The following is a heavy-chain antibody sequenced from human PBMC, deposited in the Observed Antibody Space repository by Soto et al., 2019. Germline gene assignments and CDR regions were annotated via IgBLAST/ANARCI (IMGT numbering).Heavy chain of an antibody. D-gene: IGHD2-2*01. CDR1: GFTFTSSA. V-gene: IGHV1-58*02. CDR2: IVVGNGNT. Sequence: SVKVSCKASGFTFTSSAMQWVRQARGQRLEWIGWIVVGNGNTNYSQKFQGRVTITRDMSASTAYMELSSLRSEDTAVYYCASPRTGYDYWGQGTLVTISS. J-gene: IGHJ4*02. CDR3: ASPRTGYDY.